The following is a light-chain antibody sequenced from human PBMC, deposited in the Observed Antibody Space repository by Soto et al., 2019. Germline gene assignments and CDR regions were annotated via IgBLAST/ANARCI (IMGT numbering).Light chain of an antibody. CDR2: WAS. CDR1: QSVLYSSNNQNY. J-gene: IGKJ4*01. Sequence: IAMTQSPDSLAVSLGERATINCKSSQSVLYSSNNQNYLAWYQQKPRQPPKLIIYWASTRQSGVPDRFSGSGSGTDFTLTISGLQAEDVAVYYCQQYYNTPLTFGGGTKVDIK. CDR3: QQYYNTPLT. V-gene: IGKV4-1*01.